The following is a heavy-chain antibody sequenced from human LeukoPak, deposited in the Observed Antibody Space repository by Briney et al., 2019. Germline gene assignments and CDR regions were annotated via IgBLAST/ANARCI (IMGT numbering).Heavy chain of an antibody. CDR1: GFTFSDYY. CDR3: ARGYYYDSSGSVLDY. Sequence: GGSLRLSCAASGFTFSDYYMSWIRQAPGKGLEGVSYISSSGSTIYYADSVKGRFTISRDNAKNSLYLQMNSLRAEDTAVYYFARGYYYDSSGSVLDYWGQGTLVTVSS. D-gene: IGHD3-22*01. J-gene: IGHJ4*02. CDR2: ISSSGSTI. V-gene: IGHV3-11*01.